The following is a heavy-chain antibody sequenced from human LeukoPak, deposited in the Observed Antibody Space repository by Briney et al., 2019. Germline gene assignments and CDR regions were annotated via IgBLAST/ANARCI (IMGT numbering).Heavy chain of an antibody. CDR1: GGSISSYY. CDR3: ARQSDILTGYGGYYFDY. J-gene: IGHJ4*02. V-gene: IGHV4-59*08. Sequence: PSETLSLTCTVSGGSISSYYWSWIRQPPGKGLEWIGYIYYSGSTNYNPSLKSRVTISVDTSKNQFSLKLSSVTAADTAVYYCARQSDILTGYGGYYFDYWGQGTLVTVSS. D-gene: IGHD3-9*01. CDR2: IYYSGST.